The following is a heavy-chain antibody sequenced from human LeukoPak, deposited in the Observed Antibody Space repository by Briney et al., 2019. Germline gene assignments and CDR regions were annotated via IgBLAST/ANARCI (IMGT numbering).Heavy chain of an antibody. CDR1: GPFIKTYY. J-gene: IGHJ4*02. D-gene: IGHD3-10*01. CDR3: ATRRGFELFFDL. Sequence: SETLSLTCTVSGPFIKTYYWSWIRQVPGKGLEWIGHIYDSGNTSYNPSLKSRVTILADTSKSQFSLKLNSVTAADTAVYFCATRRGFELFFDLWGQGTRVTVSS. CDR2: IYDSGNT. V-gene: IGHV4-59*01.